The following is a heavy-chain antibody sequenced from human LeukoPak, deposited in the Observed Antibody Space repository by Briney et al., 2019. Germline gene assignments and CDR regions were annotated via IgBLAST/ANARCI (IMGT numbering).Heavy chain of an antibody. CDR2: MNPNSGNT. J-gene: IGHJ4*02. D-gene: IGHD4-23*01. CDR1: GYTFTSYD. Sequence: ASVKVSCKASGYTFTSYDINWVRQATGQGLEWMGWMNPNSGNTGYAQKFQGRVTITRNTSISTAYMELSSLRSEDTAVYYCARIARSYGGNPFDYWGQGTLVTVSS. V-gene: IGHV1-8*03. CDR3: ARIARSYGGNPFDY.